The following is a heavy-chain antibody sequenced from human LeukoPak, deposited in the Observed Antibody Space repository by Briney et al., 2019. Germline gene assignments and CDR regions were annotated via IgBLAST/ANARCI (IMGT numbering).Heavy chain of an antibody. CDR2: INPSGGST. Sequence: GASVKVSCKASGYTFTSYYMHWVRPAPGQGLEWMGIINPSGGSTSYAQKFQGRVTMTRDTSTSTVYMELSSLRSEDTAVYYCAGSIVVVVACLLSPGYYGMDVWGQGTTVTVSS. CDR3: AGSIVVVVACLLSPGYYGMDV. D-gene: IGHD2-15*01. CDR1: GYTFTSYY. V-gene: IGHV1-46*01. J-gene: IGHJ6*02.